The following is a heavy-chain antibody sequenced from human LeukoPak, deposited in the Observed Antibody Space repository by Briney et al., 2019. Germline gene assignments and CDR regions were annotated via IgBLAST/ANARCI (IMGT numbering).Heavy chain of an antibody. V-gene: IGHV3-21*01. CDR3: ARDLLGYNYYYMDV. CDR1: GFTFSNYN. J-gene: IGHJ6*03. D-gene: IGHD3-16*02. Sequence: EGSLRLSCAASGFTFSNYNMNWVRQAPGKGLEWVSSISSSSSYIYYADSLKGRFTISRDNAKNSLYLQMNSLRAEDTAVYYCARDLLGYNYYYMDVWGKGTTVTVSS. CDR2: ISSSSSYI.